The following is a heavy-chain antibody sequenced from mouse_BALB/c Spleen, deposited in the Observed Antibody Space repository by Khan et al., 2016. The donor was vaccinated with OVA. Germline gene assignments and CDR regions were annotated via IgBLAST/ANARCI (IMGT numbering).Heavy chain of an antibody. CDR1: GFSLTNYG. CDR3: SRQPYYHYDIMDY. CDR2: IWSDGSK. Sequence: VQLQESGPGLVAPSQSLSITCTISGFSLTNYGIHWVRQPPGKGLEWLVVIWSDGSKTYNSALKSRLTISKDNSKSQVFLKMNSLQTDDTAVYICSRQPYYHYDIMDYWGQGTSVTVSS. D-gene: IGHD2-10*01. V-gene: IGHV2-6-1*01. J-gene: IGHJ4*01.